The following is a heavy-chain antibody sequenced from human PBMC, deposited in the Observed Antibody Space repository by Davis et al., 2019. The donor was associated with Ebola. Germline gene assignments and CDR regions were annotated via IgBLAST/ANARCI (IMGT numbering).Heavy chain of an antibody. D-gene: IGHD3-10*01. CDR3: VWFGDRGPSEYYYYGMDV. CDR1: GYTFTRYA. V-gene: IGHV1-3*01. Sequence: ASVKVSCKASGYTFTRYAMHWVRQAPGQRLEWMGWINAGNGNTKYSQKFQGRVTITRDTSASTAYMELSSLGSEDTAVYYCVWFGDRGPSEYYYYGMDVWGQGTTVTVSS. J-gene: IGHJ6*02. CDR2: INAGNGNT.